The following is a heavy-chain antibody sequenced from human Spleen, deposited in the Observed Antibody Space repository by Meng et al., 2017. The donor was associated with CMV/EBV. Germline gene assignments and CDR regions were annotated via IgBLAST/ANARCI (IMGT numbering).Heavy chain of an antibody. CDR1: GGSISSSSYY. CDR2: IYYSGST. J-gene: IGHJ4*02. D-gene: IGHD2-2*02. V-gene: IGHV4-39*07. Sequence: SETLSLTCTVSGGSISSSSYYWGWIRQPPGKGLEWIGSIYYSGSTYYNPSLKSRVTISVDTSKNQFSLKLSSVTAADTAVYYCARMEPAAISFVYWGQGTLVTVSS. CDR3: ARMEPAAISFVY.